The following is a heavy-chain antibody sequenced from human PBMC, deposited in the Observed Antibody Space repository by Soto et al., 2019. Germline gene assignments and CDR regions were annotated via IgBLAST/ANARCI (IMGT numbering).Heavy chain of an antibody. Sequence: SETLSLTCAVYGGSFSGYYWSWIRQPPGKGLEWIGYIYYSGSTNYNPSLKSRVTISVDTSKNQFSLKLSSVTAADTAVYYCARGALRFLELDNWFDPWGQGTLVTVSS. CDR3: ARGALRFLELDNWFDP. D-gene: IGHD3-3*01. J-gene: IGHJ5*02. V-gene: IGHV4-34*09. CDR2: IYYSGST. CDR1: GGSFSGYY.